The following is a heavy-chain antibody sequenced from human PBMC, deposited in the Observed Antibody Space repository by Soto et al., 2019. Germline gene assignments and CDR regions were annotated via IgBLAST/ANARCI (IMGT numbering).Heavy chain of an antibody. D-gene: IGHD2-15*01. V-gene: IGHV3-66*01. Sequence: GGSLRLSCAASGLRVCTYYMTWVRQAPGKGLECVSVLYSDGRTYYADSVQGRFTISADKSKNSVYLQMHSVRVEDTAVYHCARVRDASAWFFDYWGQGSQVTVS. CDR2: LYSDGRT. J-gene: IGHJ4*02. CDR3: ARVRDASAWFFDY. CDR1: GLRVCTYY.